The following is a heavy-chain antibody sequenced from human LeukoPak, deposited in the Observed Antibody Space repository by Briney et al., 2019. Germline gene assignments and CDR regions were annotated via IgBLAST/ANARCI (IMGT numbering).Heavy chain of an antibody. V-gene: IGHV3-7*03. D-gene: IGHD3-22*01. Sequence: PGGSLGLSCAASGFTFSSYWMSWVRQTPGKGLEWVANIKQDGSEKYYVDSVKGRFTISRDNAKNSLYLQMNSLRAEDTAVYYCAKDGRLGSSGYYHPPGGYGMDVWGQGTTVTVSS. CDR3: AKDGRLGSSGYYHPPGGYGMDV. J-gene: IGHJ6*02. CDR1: GFTFSSYW. CDR2: IKQDGSEK.